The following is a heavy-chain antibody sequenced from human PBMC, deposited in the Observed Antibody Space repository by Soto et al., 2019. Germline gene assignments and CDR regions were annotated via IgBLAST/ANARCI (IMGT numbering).Heavy chain of an antibody. CDR3: ARERRVYEQLDHFDY. CDR2: TYYRSKWYN. J-gene: IGHJ4*02. V-gene: IGHV6-1*01. D-gene: IGHD6-13*01. CDR1: GDSVSSNSVA. Sequence: SQTLSLTCAISGDSVSSNSVAWNWIRQSPSRGLEWLGRTYYRSKWYNDYAVSVKSRITINPDTSKNQFSLQLNSVTPEDTAVYYCARERRVYEQLDHFDYWGQGTLVTVSS.